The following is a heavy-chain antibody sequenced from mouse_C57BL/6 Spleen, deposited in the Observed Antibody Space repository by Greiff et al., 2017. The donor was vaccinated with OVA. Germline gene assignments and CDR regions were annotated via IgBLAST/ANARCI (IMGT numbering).Heavy chain of an antibody. D-gene: IGHD4-1*02. J-gene: IGHJ2*01. CDR1: GFTFSDYG. V-gene: IGHV5-17*01. CDR2: ISSGSSTI. CDR3: ASNWYFDY. Sequence: DVHLVESGGGLVKPGGSLKLSCAASGFTFSDYGMHWVRQAPEKGLEWVAYISSGSSTIYYADTVKGRFTISRDNAKNTLFLQMTSLRSEDTAMYYCASNWYFDYWGQGTTLTVSS.